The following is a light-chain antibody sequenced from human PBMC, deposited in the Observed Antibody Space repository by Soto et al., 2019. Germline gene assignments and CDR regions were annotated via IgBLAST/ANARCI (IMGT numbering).Light chain of an antibody. CDR1: QSVSNNY. CDR2: GAS. J-gene: IGKJ5*01. CDR3: QERSNWPRIT. V-gene: IGKV3D-20*02. Sequence: EIVLTQSPGTLSLSPGERATLSCRASQSVSNNYLAWYQQKPGQAPRLLIYGASSRATGTPDRFSGSGSGTDFTLTISRLEPEDFAVYYCQERSNWPRITFGQGTRLEIK.